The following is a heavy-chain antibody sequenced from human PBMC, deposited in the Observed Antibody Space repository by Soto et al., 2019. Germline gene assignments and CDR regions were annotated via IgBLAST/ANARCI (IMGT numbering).Heavy chain of an antibody. J-gene: IGHJ3*02. CDR2: INNINGGST. D-gene: IGHD2-2*02. CDR3: VKALSARYNSAKAFDI. CDR1: GFTFGSYS. Sequence: PGGSLRLSCAASGFTFGSYSMNWVRQAPGKGLEWVSGINNINGGSTYYADSVNGRFTISRDNSKNTLYLQMSSLRAEDTAVYYCVKALSARYNSAKAFDIWGQGTMVTVSS. V-gene: IGHV3-64D*06.